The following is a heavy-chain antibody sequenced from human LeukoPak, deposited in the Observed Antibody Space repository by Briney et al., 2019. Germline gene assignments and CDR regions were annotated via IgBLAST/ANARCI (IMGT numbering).Heavy chain of an antibody. CDR2: INPSGGST. J-gene: IGHJ4*02. Sequence: ASVKVSCKASGYTFTGYYMHWVRQAPGQGLEWMGIINPSGGSTNYAQKLQGRVTMTTDTSTSTAYMELRSLRSDDTAVYYCARDGGIAVAGTSSEFDYWGQGTLVTVSS. CDR1: GYTFTGYY. V-gene: IGHV1-46*01. CDR3: ARDGGIAVAGTSSEFDY. D-gene: IGHD6-19*01.